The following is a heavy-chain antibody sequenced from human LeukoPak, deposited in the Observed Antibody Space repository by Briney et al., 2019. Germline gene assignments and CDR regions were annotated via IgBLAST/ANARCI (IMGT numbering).Heavy chain of an antibody. CDR1: GGSISGSSYY. J-gene: IGHJ3*02. CDR2: IYYSGST. D-gene: IGHD3-3*01. V-gene: IGHV4-39*01. CDR3: ARLNYDFWSGYFRDDAFDI. Sequence: NPSETLSLTCTVSGGSISGSSYYWGWIRQPPGKGLEWIGSIYYSGSTYYNPSLKSRVTISVDTSKNQCSLKLSSVTAADTAVYYCARLNYDFWSGYFRDDAFDIWGQGTMVTVSS.